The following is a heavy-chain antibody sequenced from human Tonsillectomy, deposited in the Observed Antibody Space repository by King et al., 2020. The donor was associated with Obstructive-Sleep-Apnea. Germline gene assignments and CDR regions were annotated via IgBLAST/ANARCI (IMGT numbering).Heavy chain of an antibody. J-gene: IGHJ4*02. V-gene: IGHV5-51*01. D-gene: IGHD2-2*01. CDR2: VYPGDSDT. Sequence: GQLVQSGAEVKKPGESLRMSCKASGYTFTKYWIGWVRQMPGKGLEWMGIVYPGDSDTRYSPSFQGQVTISADRSSNTAYLQWTSLKASATAMYYCASPQLSYWGQGTLVTVSS. CDR1: GYTFTKYW. CDR3: ASPQLSY.